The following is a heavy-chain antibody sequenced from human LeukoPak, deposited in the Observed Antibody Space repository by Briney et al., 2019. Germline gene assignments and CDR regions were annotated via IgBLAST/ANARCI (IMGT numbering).Heavy chain of an antibody. D-gene: IGHD2-2*01. CDR1: GVTFISYG. CDR3: ASHKYCSSTSCYAFDI. J-gene: IGHJ3*02. CDR2: ISANNANT. Sequence: ASVKVSCKASGVTFISYGISWVRQAPGQGLEWMGWISANNANTNYAQKLQGRVTMTTDTSTSTAYMELRSLRSDDTAVYYCASHKYCSSTSCYAFDIWGQGTMVTVSS. V-gene: IGHV1-18*01.